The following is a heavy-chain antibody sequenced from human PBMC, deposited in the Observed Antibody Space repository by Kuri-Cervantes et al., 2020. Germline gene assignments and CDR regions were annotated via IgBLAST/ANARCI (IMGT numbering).Heavy chain of an antibody. CDR2: IYYSGST. V-gene: IGHV4-39*01. J-gene: IGHJ4*02. D-gene: IGHD3-10*01. CDR3: ARQIKATSLWFGELGRGDYFDY. Sequence: SETLSLTCTVSGGSISSSSNYWGWIRQPPGKGLEWIGSIYYSGSTYYNPSLKSRVTISVDTSKNQFSLKLSSVTAADTAVYYCARQIKATSLWFGELGRGDYFDYWGQGTLVTVSS. CDR1: GGSISSSSNY.